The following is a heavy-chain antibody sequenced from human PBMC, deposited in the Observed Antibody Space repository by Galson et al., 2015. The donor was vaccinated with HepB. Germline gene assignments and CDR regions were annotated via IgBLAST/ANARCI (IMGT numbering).Heavy chain of an antibody. Sequence: SLRLSCAISKFTVSSNHMSWVRQVPGKGLEWVAIMYSGGDTSYADSVKGRFTISRDNSKNTLYLQMNSLGPEDTAVCYCARDQGDDYVNYYYYHGMDVWGQGTTVTVSS. J-gene: IGHJ6*02. CDR3: ARDQGDDYVNYYYYHGMDV. V-gene: IGHV3-66*02. D-gene: IGHD4-17*01. CDR2: MYSGGDT. CDR1: KFTVSSNH.